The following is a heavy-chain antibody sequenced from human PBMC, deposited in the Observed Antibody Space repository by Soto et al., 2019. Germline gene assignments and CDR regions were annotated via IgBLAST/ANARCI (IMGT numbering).Heavy chain of an antibody. CDR2: IYYSGST. CDR1: GGSISSGDYY. Sequence: TLSLTCTVSGGSISSGDYYWSWIRQPPGKGLEWIGYIYYSGSTYYNPSLKSRVTISVDTSKNQFSLKLSSVTAADTAVYYCARVGDYTNWFDPWGQGTLVTSPQ. V-gene: IGHV4-30-4*01. D-gene: IGHD4-17*01. CDR3: ARVGDYTNWFDP. J-gene: IGHJ5*02.